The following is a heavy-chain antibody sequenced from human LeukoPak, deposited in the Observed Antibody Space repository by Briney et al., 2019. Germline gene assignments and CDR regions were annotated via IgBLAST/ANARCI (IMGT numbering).Heavy chain of an antibody. CDR1: GGSLSSYY. CDR3: GEAAAVGTLGYYYHYGIDG. CDR2: IYYSGSS. D-gene: IGHD6-13*01. Sequence: PSETLSLTCTVSGGSLSSYYWSWIRQPPGKGLEWIGYIYYSGSSNYNPSLKSRVTISADTSKNQFSLKRSSLTAADPAVYYFGEAAAVGTLGYYYHYGIDGWGQGTTVTVSS. J-gene: IGHJ6*02. V-gene: IGHV4-59*08.